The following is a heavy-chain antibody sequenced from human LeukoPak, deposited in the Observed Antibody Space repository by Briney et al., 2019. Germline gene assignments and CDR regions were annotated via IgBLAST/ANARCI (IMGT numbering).Heavy chain of an antibody. J-gene: IGHJ6*03. CDR3: ARDTTGTTDYYYMDV. CDR1: GYTFTGYY. V-gene: IGHV1-2*02. Sequence: ASVTVSCKASGYTFTGYYMHWVRQAPGQGLEWMGWINPNSGGTNYAQKFQGRVTMTRDTSISTAYMDLSRLRSDDTAVYYCARDTTGTTDYYYMDVWGKGTTVTVSS. D-gene: IGHD1-1*01. CDR2: INPNSGGT.